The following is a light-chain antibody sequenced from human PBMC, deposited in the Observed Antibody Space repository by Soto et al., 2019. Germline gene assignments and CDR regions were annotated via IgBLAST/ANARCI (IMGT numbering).Light chain of an antibody. J-gene: IGKJ3*01. CDR3: QQYKSYSS. Sequence: DIQMTQSPSTLSASVGDRVTITCRASQSISNWLAWYQHRPGKAPKLLIYDASSLQSGVPSRFSGSGFGTHFTLTIASLQPDYSATYFCQQYKSYSSFGPGTKVDV. CDR1: QSISNW. V-gene: IGKV1-5*01. CDR2: DAS.